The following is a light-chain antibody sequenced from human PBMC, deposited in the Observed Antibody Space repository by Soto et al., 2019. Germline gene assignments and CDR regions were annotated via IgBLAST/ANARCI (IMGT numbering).Light chain of an antibody. V-gene: IGLV2-11*01. Sequence: QSVLTQPRSVSGSPGQSVTIFCTGTNSDVGDYDYVSWYQHHADKAPKLLIYDVTKRPSGVPDRFSGSKSGNTASLTISGLQADDEADYYCCSYADKYTYVFGSGTKLTVL. CDR3: CSYADKYTYV. CDR1: NSDVGDYDY. CDR2: DVT. J-gene: IGLJ1*01.